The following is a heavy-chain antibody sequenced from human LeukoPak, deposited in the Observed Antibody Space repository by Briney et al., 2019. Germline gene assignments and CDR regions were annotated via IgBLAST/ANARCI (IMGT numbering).Heavy chain of an antibody. CDR1: GFTFTDYW. Sequence: GWSLRLSCAASGFTFTDYWMHWVRQAPGKGLVWVSRVDHDGSGTAYADSVTGRFTISRDNAKNTVYLQMNSLRADDTAVYYCATDLGWGPGTLVTVSS. CDR2: VDHDGSGT. V-gene: IGHV3-74*01. CDR3: ATDLG. D-gene: IGHD4-17*01. J-gene: IGHJ4*02.